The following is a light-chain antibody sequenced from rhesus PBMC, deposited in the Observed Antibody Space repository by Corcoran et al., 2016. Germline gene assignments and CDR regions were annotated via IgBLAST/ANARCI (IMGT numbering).Light chain of an antibody. CDR3: MQVLEFPLT. Sequence: DIVMTQTPLSLPVTPGAPASISCRSSQSLLDSEDGNTYLDWYLPKPGHSPQLLIFEVSKRASGVPDRLMGSGSETECTLKINRVEAEDVGVYYCMQVLEFPLTFGGGTKVEIK. CDR1: QSLLDSEDGNTY. J-gene: IGKJ4*01. CDR2: EVS. V-gene: IGKV2-104*02.